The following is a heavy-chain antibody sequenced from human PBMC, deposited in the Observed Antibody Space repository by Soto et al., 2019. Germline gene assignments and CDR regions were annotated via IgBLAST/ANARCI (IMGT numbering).Heavy chain of an antibody. Sequence: PSETLSLTCTVSGGSISSGGYYWSWIRQHPGKGLEWIGYIYYSGSTYYNPSLKSRVTISVDTSKNQFSLKLSSVTAADTAVYYWARAERGFGEQTLDYWGQGTLVTVSS. V-gene: IGHV4-31*03. J-gene: IGHJ4*02. D-gene: IGHD3-10*01. CDR1: GGSISSGGYY. CDR3: ARAERGFGEQTLDY. CDR2: IYYSGST.